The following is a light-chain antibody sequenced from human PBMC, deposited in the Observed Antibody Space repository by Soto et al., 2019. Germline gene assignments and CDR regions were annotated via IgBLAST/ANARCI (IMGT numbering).Light chain of an antibody. CDR2: GAY. CDR1: QSVSSN. Sequence: EIVLTQSPGTLSFSPGERATLSCRASQSVSSNLAWYQQKPGQAPRLLIYGAYSRAAGIPDRFSGSGSGTDFTLTISRLETEDFAVYYCQQYGSSPSLTFGGGTKVDIK. V-gene: IGKV3-20*01. J-gene: IGKJ4*01. CDR3: QQYGSSPSLT.